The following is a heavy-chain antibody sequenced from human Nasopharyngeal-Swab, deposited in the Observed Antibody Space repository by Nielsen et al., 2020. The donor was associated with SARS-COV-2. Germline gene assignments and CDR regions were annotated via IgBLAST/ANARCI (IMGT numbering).Heavy chain of an antibody. D-gene: IGHD3-9*01. V-gene: IGHV3-64D*06. J-gene: IGHJ6*03. Sequence: GESLKISCSASGFTFSSYAMHWVRQAPGKELEYVSAISSNGGSTYYADSVKGRFTISRDNSKNTLYLQMSSLRAEDTAVYYCAKDHRGRYRSITIFPEGYYYMDVWGKGTTVTVSS. CDR1: GFTFSSYA. CDR2: ISSNGGST. CDR3: AKDHRGRYRSITIFPEGYYYMDV.